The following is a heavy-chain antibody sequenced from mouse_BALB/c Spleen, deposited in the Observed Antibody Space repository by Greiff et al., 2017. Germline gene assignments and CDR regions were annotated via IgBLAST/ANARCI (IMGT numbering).Heavy chain of an antibody. D-gene: IGHD1-1*01. CDR2: ISYDGSN. CDR1: GYSITSGYY. Sequence: ESGPGLVKPSQSLSLTCSVTGYSITSGYYWNWIRQFPGNKLEWMGYISYDGSNNYNPSLKNRISITRDTSKNQFFLKLNSVTTEDTATYYCARGPLRGDYWGQGTTLTVSS. CDR3: ARGPLRGDY. J-gene: IGHJ2*01. V-gene: IGHV3-6*02.